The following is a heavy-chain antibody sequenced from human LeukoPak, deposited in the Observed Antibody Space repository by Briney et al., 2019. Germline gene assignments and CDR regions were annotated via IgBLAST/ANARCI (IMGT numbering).Heavy chain of an antibody. CDR1: GFTFDDYA. CDR2: ISWIGSST. Sequence: AGGSLRLSCAATGFTFDDYAMSWVRQGPGKGLEWVSSISWIGSSTGHADSVKGRFTISRDNARNSLYLQMNSLRAEDTAFYYCARVLRHFDWSPFDYWGQGILVTVSS. CDR3: ARVLRHFDWSPFDY. D-gene: IGHD3-9*01. J-gene: IGHJ4*02. V-gene: IGHV3-20*04.